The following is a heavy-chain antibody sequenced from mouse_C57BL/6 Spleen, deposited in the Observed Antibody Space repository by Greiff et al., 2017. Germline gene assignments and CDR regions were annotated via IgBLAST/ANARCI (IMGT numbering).Heavy chain of an antibody. CDR1: GYTFTDYE. Sequence: VQLQQSGAELVRPGASVTLSCKASGYTFTDYEMHWVKQTPVHGLEWIGAIDPETGGTAYNQKFKGKAILTADKSSSTAYMELRSLTSEDSAVYYCTRPMVTTGYFEVWGTGTTVTVSS. CDR3: TRPMVTTGYFEV. CDR2: IDPETGGT. D-gene: IGHD2-2*01. V-gene: IGHV1-15*01. J-gene: IGHJ1*03.